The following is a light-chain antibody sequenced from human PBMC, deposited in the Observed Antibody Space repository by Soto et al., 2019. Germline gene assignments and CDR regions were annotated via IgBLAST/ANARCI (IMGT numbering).Light chain of an antibody. J-gene: IGKJ5*01. CDR2: GAS. V-gene: IGKV3-15*01. Sequence: EIVMTQSPATLSVSPGERATLSCRASQSVSSNLAWYQQEPGQAPRLLIYGASTRATGIPARFSGSGSGTEFTLTISSLQSEDFAVYYCQQYNKWPPITFGQGTRLEIK. CDR1: QSVSSN. CDR3: QQYNKWPPIT.